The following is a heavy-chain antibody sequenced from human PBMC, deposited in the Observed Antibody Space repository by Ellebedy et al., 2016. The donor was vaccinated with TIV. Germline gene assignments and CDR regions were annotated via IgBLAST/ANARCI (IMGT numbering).Heavy chain of an antibody. CDR2: ISGSGDST. CDR1: GFTFSTYA. V-gene: IGHV3-23*01. J-gene: IGHJ3*02. Sequence: PGGSLRLSCTASGFTFSTYAMSRVRQAPGKGLEWVSAISGSGDSTYYADSVKGRFTISRDNSQNTFYLQMNSLRAEDTAVYYCVRDGFYDNSGYYHDAFDIWGQGTMVTVSS. CDR3: VRDGFYDNSGYYHDAFDI. D-gene: IGHD3-22*01.